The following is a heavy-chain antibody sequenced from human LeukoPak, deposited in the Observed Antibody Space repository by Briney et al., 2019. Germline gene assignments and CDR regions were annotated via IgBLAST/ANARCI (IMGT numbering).Heavy chain of an antibody. Sequence: SVKVSCKASGGTFSSYALSWVRQAPAQGVEWMGWIIPIFGTANYAQKFQGRVTITTDESTSTAYMELSSLRSEDTAVYYCARDLPYYDFWSGYEDYYYYMDVWGKGTTVAVSS. D-gene: IGHD3-3*01. J-gene: IGHJ6*03. CDR1: GGTFSSYA. V-gene: IGHV1-69*05. CDR2: IIPIFGTA. CDR3: ARDLPYYDFWSGYEDYYYYMDV.